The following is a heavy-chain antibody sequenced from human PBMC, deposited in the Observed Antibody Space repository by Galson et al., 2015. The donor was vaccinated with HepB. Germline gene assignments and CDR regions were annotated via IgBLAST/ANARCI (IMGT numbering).Heavy chain of an antibody. V-gene: IGHV3-21*01. CDR3: ARAFYYGSVSKYYFDY. D-gene: IGHD3-10*01. J-gene: IGHJ4*02. CDR1: GFTSSSYS. Sequence: SLRLSCAASGFTSSSYSMNWVRQAPGKGLEWVSSISSSSSYIYYADSVKGRFTISRDNAKNSLYLQMNSLRAEDTAVYYCARAFYYGSVSKYYFDYWGQGTLVTVSS. CDR2: ISSSSSYI.